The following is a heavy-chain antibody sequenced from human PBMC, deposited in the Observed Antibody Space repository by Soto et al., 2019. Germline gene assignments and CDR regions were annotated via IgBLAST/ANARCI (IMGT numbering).Heavy chain of an antibody. D-gene: IGHD3-3*01. CDR2: INAGNGNT. CDR3: ASGYDFWGGMDV. CDR1: GYTFTNYA. J-gene: IGHJ6*02. Sequence: QVQLVQSGAEEKKPGASVKVSCKASGYTFTNYAMHWVRQAPGQRLEWMGWINAGNGNTKYSQKFQGRVTITRDTSASTAYMELSSLRFEDTTMYYCASGYDFWGGMDVCGQGTTVTVSS. V-gene: IGHV1-3*05.